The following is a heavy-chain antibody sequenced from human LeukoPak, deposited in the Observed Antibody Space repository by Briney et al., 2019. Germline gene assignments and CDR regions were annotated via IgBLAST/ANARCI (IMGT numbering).Heavy chain of an antibody. CDR3: ARVNYDFWSGYYGRWNWFDP. J-gene: IGHJ5*02. V-gene: IGHV4-31*03. CDR1: GGSISSGGYY. Sequence: SETLSLTCTVSGGSISSGGYYWSWIRQHPGTGLEWIGYIYYSGSTYYNPSLKSRVTISVDTSKNQFSLKLSSVTAADTAVYYCARVNYDFWSGYYGRWNWFDPWGQGTLVTVSS. D-gene: IGHD3-3*01. CDR2: IYYSGST.